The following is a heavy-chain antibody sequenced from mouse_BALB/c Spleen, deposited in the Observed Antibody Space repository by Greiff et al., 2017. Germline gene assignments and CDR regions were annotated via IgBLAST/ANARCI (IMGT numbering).Heavy chain of an antibody. CDR1: GYSITSGYS. V-gene: IGHV3-1*02. CDR3: ASSDGYYRAWFAY. Sequence: DVMLVESGPDLVKPSQSLSLTCTVTGYSITSGYSWHWIRQFPGNKLEWMGYIHYSGSTNYNPSLTRRIFITRDTSKNQFFLQLNSVTTEATATYYCASSDGYYRAWFAYWGQGTLVTVSA. D-gene: IGHD2-3*01. J-gene: IGHJ3*01. CDR2: IHYSGST.